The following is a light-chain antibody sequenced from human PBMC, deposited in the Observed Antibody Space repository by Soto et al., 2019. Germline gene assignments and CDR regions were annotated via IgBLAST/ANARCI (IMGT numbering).Light chain of an antibody. J-gene: IGKJ2*01. CDR3: QQYGRSLPT. V-gene: IGKV3-20*01. CDR2: GAS. CDR1: QSISNNY. Sequence: ENVLTQSPDILSLSPGERVTLSCRASQSISNNYLAWYQQKPGQAPRVLIYGASNRATGTPDRFSGSGSGTDFTLTISRLQPEDFALYYCQQYGRSLPTFGRGTKLEIK.